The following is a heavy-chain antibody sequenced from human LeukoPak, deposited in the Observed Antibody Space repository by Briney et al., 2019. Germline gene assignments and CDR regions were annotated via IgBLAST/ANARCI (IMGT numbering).Heavy chain of an antibody. D-gene: IGHD3-10*01. Sequence: SETLSLTCTVSGGSISSSSYYWGWIRQPPGKGLEWIGSIYYSGSTYYNPSLKSRVTTSVDTSKNQFSLKLSSVTATDTAVYYCARGLWFGDENPPYFDYWGQGTLVTVSS. CDR2: IYYSGST. CDR3: ARGLWFGDENPPYFDY. J-gene: IGHJ4*02. V-gene: IGHV4-39*07. CDR1: GGSISSSSYY.